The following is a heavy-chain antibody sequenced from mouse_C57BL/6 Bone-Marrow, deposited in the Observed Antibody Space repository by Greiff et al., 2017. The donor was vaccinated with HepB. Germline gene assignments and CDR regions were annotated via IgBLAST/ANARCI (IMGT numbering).Heavy chain of an antibody. V-gene: IGHV1-54*01. CDR2: INPGSGGT. D-gene: IGHD1-1*01. CDR1: GYAFTNYL. J-gene: IGHJ1*03. Sequence: VQLQQSGAELVRPGTSVKVSCKASGYAFTNYLIEWVKQRPGQGLEWIRVINPGSGGTNYNEKFKGKATLTADKSSSTAYMQLSSLTSEDSAVYFCARDYGSSSYWYFDVWGTGTTVTVSS. CDR3: ARDYGSSSYWYFDV.